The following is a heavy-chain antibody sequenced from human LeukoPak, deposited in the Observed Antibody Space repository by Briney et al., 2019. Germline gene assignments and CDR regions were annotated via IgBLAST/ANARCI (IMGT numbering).Heavy chain of an antibody. V-gene: IGHV3-21*01. CDR1: GFTFSSYS. Sequence: GGSLRLSCAASGFTFSSYSMNWVRQAPGKGLEWVSSISSSSSYIYYADSVKGRFTISRDNAKNSLYLQMNSLRAEDTAVYYCARSRDGYPMAYWGQGTLVTVSS. J-gene: IGHJ4*02. CDR2: ISSSSSYI. D-gene: IGHD5-24*01. CDR3: ARSRDGYPMAY.